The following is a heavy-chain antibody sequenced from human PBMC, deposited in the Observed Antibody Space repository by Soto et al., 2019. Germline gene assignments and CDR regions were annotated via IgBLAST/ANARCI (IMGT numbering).Heavy chain of an antibody. J-gene: IGHJ4*02. CDR2: IKQDGSEK. Sequence: GGSLGLSCAASGFTFSSYWMSWVRQAPGKGLEWVANIKQDGSEKYYVDSVKGRFTISRDNAKNSLYLQMNSLRAEDTAVYYCAKTTPTTEFDYWGQGTLVTVSS. CDR3: AKTTPTTEFDY. CDR1: GFTFSSYW. V-gene: IGHV3-7*03. D-gene: IGHD4-17*01.